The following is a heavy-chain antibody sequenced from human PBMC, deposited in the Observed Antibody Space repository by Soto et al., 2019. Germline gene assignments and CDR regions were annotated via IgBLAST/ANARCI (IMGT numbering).Heavy chain of an antibody. Sequence: QVQLVQSGAEVKKPGASVKVSCKASGYTFTSYGISWVRQAPGQGLGWMGWIGAYNGNTNYAQKLQGRVTMTTDTSTSTAYMELRSLRSDDTAVYYCARDHKGYYGAYYYGMDVWGQGTTVTVSS. J-gene: IGHJ6*02. V-gene: IGHV1-18*01. D-gene: IGHD3-10*01. CDR2: IGAYNGNT. CDR3: ARDHKGYYGAYYYGMDV. CDR1: GYTFTSYG.